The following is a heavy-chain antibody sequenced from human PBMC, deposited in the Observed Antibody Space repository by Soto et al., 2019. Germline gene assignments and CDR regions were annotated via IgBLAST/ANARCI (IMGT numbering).Heavy chain of an antibody. CDR1: GFTFTRYS. Sequence: PGWSLRLSCAASGFTFTRYSMNWVRQAPGKGLEWVSSISSTTNYIYYGDSMKGRFTISRDNAKNSLYLEMNSLRAEDTAVYYSARESEELTSNFDYWGQGALVTVSS. D-gene: IGHD1-7*01. CDR3: ARESEELTSNFDY. V-gene: IGHV3-21*06. J-gene: IGHJ4*02. CDR2: ISSTTNYI.